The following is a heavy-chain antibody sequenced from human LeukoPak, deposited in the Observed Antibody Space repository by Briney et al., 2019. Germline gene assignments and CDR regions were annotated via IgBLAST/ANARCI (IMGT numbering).Heavy chain of an antibody. J-gene: IGHJ4*02. Sequence: YPGGSLRLSCAASGFTVSSNFWTWVRRAPGKGLEWVSAISGSGGSTYYADSVKGRFTISRDNSKNTLYLQMNSLRAEDTAVYYCAKAYTYYDILTGYPLDYWGQGTLVTVSS. CDR2: ISGSGGST. D-gene: IGHD3-9*01. CDR1: GFTVSSNF. CDR3: AKAYTYYDILTGYPLDY. V-gene: IGHV3-23*01.